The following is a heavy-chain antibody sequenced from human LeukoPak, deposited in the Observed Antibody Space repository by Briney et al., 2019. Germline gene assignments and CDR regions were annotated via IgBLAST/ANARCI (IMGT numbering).Heavy chain of an antibody. CDR2: IYYSGST. CDR3: ARVGFRYCSSTSCFDAFDI. D-gene: IGHD2-2*01. CDR1: GGSISSGDYY. V-gene: IGHV4-30-4*01. J-gene: IGHJ3*02. Sequence: SQTLSLTCTVSGGSISSGDYYWSWIRQPPGKGLQWIGYIYYSGSTYYTPSLKSRVTISVDTSKNQFSLKLSSVTAADTAVYYCARVGFRYCSSTSCFDAFDIWGQGTMVTVSS.